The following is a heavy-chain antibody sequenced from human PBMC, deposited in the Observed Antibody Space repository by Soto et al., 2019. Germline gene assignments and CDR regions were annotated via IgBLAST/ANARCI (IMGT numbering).Heavy chain of an antibody. J-gene: IGHJ5*02. CDR2: IYYSGST. V-gene: IGHV4-59*01. D-gene: IGHD3-3*01. CDR1: GGSISSYY. CDR3: AREQTTIFGVVMPWFDP. Sequence: SETLSLTCTVSGGSISSYYWSWIRQPPGKGLEWIGYIYYSGSTNYNPSLKSRVTISVDTSKNQFSLKLSSVTAADTAVYYCAREQTTIFGVVMPWFDPWGQGTLVTVSS.